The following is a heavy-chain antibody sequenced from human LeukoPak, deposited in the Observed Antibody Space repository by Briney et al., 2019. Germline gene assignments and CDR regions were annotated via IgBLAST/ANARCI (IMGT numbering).Heavy chain of an antibody. J-gene: IGHJ4*02. CDR2: ISWDGGST. Sequence: PGRSLRLSCAASGFTFDDYAMHWVRQAPGKGLEWVSLISWDGGSTYYADSVKGRFTISRDNSKNSLYLQMNSLRTEDTALYYCARGEVYDSSGYMSSRGQGTLVTVSS. V-gene: IGHV3-43*01. CDR3: ARGEVYDSSGYMSS. CDR1: GFTFDDYA. D-gene: IGHD3-22*01.